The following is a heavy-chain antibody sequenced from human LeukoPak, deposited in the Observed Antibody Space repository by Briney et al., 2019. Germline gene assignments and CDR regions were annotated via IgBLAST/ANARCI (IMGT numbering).Heavy chain of an antibody. CDR2: IIPIFGTA. Sequence: GASVKVSCKASGGNFSSYANSWVRQAPGQGLEWMGGIIPIFGTANYAQKFQGRVTITTDESTSTAYMELSSLRSEDTAVYYCARGGVSWLLNLYFDYWGQGTLVTVSS. V-gene: IGHV1-69*05. D-gene: IGHD3-22*01. CDR3: ARGGVSWLLNLYFDY. J-gene: IGHJ4*02. CDR1: GGNFSSYA.